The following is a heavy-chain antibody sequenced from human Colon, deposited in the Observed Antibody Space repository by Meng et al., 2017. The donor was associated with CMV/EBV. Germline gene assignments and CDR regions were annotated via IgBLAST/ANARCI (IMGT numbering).Heavy chain of an antibody. CDR1: GFTFSIYA. CDR2: ISYDGETR. J-gene: IGHJ4*02. D-gene: IGHD2-21*01. Sequence: GESLKISCAASGFTFSIYAMHWVRQAPGKGLEWVALISYDGETRYVADAVKGRFSISRDNSKNMVYLQMDSLGLEDTAVYFCARGCVTPCGGLSLWGQGTLVTVSS. V-gene: IGHV3-30*04. CDR3: ARGCVTPCGGLSL.